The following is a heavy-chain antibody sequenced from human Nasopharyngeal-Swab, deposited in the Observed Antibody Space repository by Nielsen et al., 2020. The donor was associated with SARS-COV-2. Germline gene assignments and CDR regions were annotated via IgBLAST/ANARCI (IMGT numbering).Heavy chain of an antibody. CDR1: GFIFSGSA. J-gene: IGHJ4*02. CDR3: TTDYYFDY. Sequence: GGSLRLSSAASGFIFSGSAMHWVRQASGKGLEWVGRIGDKDHNYATTYGAAVKGRFTISRDDSKNTAFLQMDSLKTEDTALYYCTTDYYFDYWGQGTLVTVSS. CDR2: IGDKDHNYAT. V-gene: IGHV3-73*01.